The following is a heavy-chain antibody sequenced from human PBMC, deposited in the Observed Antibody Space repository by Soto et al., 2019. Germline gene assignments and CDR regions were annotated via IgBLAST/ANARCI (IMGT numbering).Heavy chain of an antibody. Sequence: SVKVSCKASGGTFSSYTISWVRQAPGQGLEWMGRIIPILGIANYAQKFQGRVTITADKSTSTAYMELSSLRSEDTAVYYCARVMSITIFGGYMDVWGKGTTVTVSS. V-gene: IGHV1-69*02. J-gene: IGHJ6*03. CDR1: GGTFSSYT. D-gene: IGHD3-3*01. CDR3: ARVMSITIFGGYMDV. CDR2: IIPILGIA.